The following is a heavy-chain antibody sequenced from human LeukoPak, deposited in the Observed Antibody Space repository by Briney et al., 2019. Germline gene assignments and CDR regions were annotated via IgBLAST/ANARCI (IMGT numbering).Heavy chain of an antibody. J-gene: IGHJ6*02. CDR3: ARDAGAWQQLAPYYYGMDV. Sequence: GGSLRLSCAASGFTFSSNYMSWVRQAPGKGLEWVSVIYSGGSTYYADSVKGRFTISRDNSKNTLYLQMNSLRAEDTAVYYCARDAGAWQQLAPYYYGMDVWGQGTTVTVSS. CDR1: GFTFSSNY. CDR2: IYSGGST. V-gene: IGHV3-66*01. D-gene: IGHD6-13*01.